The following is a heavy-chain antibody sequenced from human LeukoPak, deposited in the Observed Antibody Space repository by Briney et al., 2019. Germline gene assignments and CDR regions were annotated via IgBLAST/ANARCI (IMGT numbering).Heavy chain of an antibody. D-gene: IGHD3-22*01. J-gene: IGHJ4*02. CDR3: ARAKLDSSGYSFDS. V-gene: IGHV3-33*01. CDR1: GFTFSSYG. CDR2: IWYDGSNK. Sequence: GGSLRLSCAASGFTFSSYGMHWVRQAPGKGLEWVAVIWYDGSNKYYADSVTGRFTISRDNSKNTLCLQVNSLRAEDTAVYYCARAKLDSSGYSFDSWGQGTLVTVSS.